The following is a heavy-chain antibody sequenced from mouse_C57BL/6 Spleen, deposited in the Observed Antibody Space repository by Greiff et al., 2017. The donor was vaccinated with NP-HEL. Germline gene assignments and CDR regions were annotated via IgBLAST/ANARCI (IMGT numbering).Heavy chain of an antibody. D-gene: IGHD1-1*01. CDR3: ARITTVVDYAMDY. V-gene: IGHV5-4*03. J-gene: IGHJ4*01. CDR1: GFTFSSYA. CDR2: ISDGGSYT. Sequence: DVKLVESGGGLVKPGGSLKLSCAASGFTFSSYAMSWVRQTPEKRLEWVATISDGGSYTYYPDNVKGRFTISRDNAKNNLYLQMSHLKSEDTAMYYCARITTVVDYAMDYWGQGTSVTVSS.